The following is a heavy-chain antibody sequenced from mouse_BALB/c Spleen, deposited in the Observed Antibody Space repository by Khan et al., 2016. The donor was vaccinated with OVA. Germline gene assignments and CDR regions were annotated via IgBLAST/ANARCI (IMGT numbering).Heavy chain of an antibody. V-gene: IGHV9-3-1*01. J-gene: IGHJ1*01. CDR1: GYTFTNYG. CDR2: INTSTGEP. CDR3: ARMKPYWYFDL. Sequence: QIQLVQSGPELKKPGETVKISCKASGYTFTNYGMNWVKQAPGKGLKWMGWINTSTGEPTYADDFKGRFAFSLETSASTAYLQINNLKHEDTAKYFCARMKPYWYFDLWGAGTTVTVSS.